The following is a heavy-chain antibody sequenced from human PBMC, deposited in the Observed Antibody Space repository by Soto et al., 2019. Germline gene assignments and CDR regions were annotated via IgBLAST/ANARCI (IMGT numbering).Heavy chain of an antibody. J-gene: IGHJ6*02. CDR1: GYSFTSYW. CDR3: ASPVRQSSSSGYYYYGMDV. D-gene: IGHD6-6*01. Sequence: SGESLKISCKGSGYSFTSYWISWVRQMPGKGLEWMGRIDPSDSYTNYSPSFQGHVTISADKSISTAYLQWSSLKASDTAMYYCASPVRQSSSSGYYYYGMDVWGQGTTVTVSS. CDR2: IDPSDSYT. V-gene: IGHV5-10-1*01.